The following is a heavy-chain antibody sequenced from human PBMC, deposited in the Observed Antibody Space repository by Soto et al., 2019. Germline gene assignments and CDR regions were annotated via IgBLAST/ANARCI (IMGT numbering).Heavy chain of an antibody. CDR3: ARDVEKAGYSYGYAYYGMDV. J-gene: IGHJ6*02. Sequence: GGSLRLSCAASGFTFSSYGMHWVRQAPGKGLEWVAVIWYDGSNKYYADSVKGRFTISRDNSKNTLYLQMNSLRAEDTAVYYCARDVEKAGYSYGYAYYGMDVWGQGTTVTV. D-gene: IGHD5-18*01. CDR2: IWYDGSNK. CDR1: GFTFSSYG. V-gene: IGHV3-33*01.